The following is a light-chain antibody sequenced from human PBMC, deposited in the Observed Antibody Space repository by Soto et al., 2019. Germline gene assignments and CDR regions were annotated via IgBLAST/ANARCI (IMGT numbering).Light chain of an antibody. J-gene: IGKJ1*01. CDR1: QSISSY. CDR2: AAS. V-gene: IGKV1-39*01. Sequence: DLQMTQSPSSLSASVGDRVTITCRASQSISSYLNWYQQKPGKAPKLLIYAASSLQSGVPSRFSGSGSGTDFTLTISSLQPEDFATYYCQQSNLTPWTFGQGTKVEIQ. CDR3: QQSNLTPWT.